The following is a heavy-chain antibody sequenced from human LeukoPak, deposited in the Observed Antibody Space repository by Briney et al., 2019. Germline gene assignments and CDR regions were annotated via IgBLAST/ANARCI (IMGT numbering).Heavy chain of an antibody. D-gene: IGHD3-22*01. J-gene: IGHJ4*02. Sequence: PSETPSLTCTVSGGSISSSSYYWGWIRQPPGKGLEWIGSIYYSGSTYYNPSLKSRVTISVDTSKNQFSLKLSSVTAADTAVYYCARVHYYDSSGYYYYFDYWGQGTLVTVSS. CDR2: IYYSGST. CDR3: ARVHYYDSSGYYYYFDY. V-gene: IGHV4-39*01. CDR1: GGSISSSSYY.